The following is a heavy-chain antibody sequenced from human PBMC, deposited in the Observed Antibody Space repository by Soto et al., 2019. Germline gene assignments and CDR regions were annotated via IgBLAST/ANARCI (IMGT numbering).Heavy chain of an antibody. J-gene: IGHJ5*02. D-gene: IGHD5-12*01. V-gene: IGHV1-69*02. Sequence: QVQLVQSGAEVKKPGPSVKVSCKASGGTFSSYTISWVRQAPGQGLEGMGSIIPILGIANYAQKFQGRVTSNADKSASTAYMELSSLRSEDTAVYYCASPGHSGYDGRNWFDPWGQGTLVTVSS. CDR1: GGTFSSYT. CDR3: ASPGHSGYDGRNWFDP. CDR2: IIPILGIA.